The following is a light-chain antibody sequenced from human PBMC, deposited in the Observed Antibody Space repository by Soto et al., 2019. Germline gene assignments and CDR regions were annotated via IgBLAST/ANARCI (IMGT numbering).Light chain of an antibody. V-gene: IGLV2-23*01. J-gene: IGLJ3*02. CDR2: EGS. Sequence: QSALTQPASVSGSPGQSITISCTGTSSVVGSYNLVSWYQQHPGKAPKLMIYEGSKRPSGVSNRFSGSKSGNTASLTISGPQAEDEADYSCCSYAGRRVFGGGTKLTVL. CDR3: CSYAGRRV. CDR1: SSVVGSYNL.